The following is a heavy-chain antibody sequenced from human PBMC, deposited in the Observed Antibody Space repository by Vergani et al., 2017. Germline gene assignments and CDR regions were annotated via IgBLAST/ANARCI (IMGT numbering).Heavy chain of an antibody. CDR3: ARELRYSGSYFDY. D-gene: IGHD1-26*01. Sequence: QVQLQESGPGLVKPSQTLSLTCTVSGGSISSGSYYWSWIRQPAGKGLEWIGRIYTSGSTNYNPSLKSRVTISVDTSKNQFSLKLSSVTAADTAVYYCARELRYSGSYFDYWGQGTLVTVSS. CDR1: GGSISSGSYY. V-gene: IGHV4-61*02. CDR2: IYTSGST. J-gene: IGHJ4*02.